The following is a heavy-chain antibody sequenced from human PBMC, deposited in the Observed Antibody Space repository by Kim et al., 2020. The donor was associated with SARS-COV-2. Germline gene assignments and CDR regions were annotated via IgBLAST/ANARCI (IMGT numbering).Heavy chain of an antibody. Sequence: GGSLRLSCADSGFTFSSYSMNWVRQAPGKGLEWVSSISSSSSYIYYADSVKGRFTISRDNAKNSLYLQMNSLRAEDTAVYYCASYINSPAVVAATPRDWYFDLWGRGTLVTVSS. J-gene: IGHJ2*01. CDR3: ASYINSPAVVAATPRDWYFDL. D-gene: IGHD2-15*01. V-gene: IGHV3-21*01. CDR2: ISSSSSYI. CDR1: GFTFSSYS.